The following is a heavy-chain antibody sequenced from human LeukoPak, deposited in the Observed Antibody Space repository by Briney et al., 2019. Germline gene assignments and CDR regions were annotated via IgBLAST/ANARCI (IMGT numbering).Heavy chain of an antibody. V-gene: IGHV3-74*01. D-gene: IGHD5-18*01. J-gene: IGHJ4*02. CDR3: ARVLGYSYGFGFDY. CDR2: INSDGSST. CDR1: GFTFSSYW. Sequence: GGSLRLSCAASGFTFSSYWMHWVRQAPGKGLVWVSRINSDGSSTSYADSVKGRFTISKDNAKNTLYLQMNSLRAEDTAVYYCARVLGYSYGFGFDYWGQGTLVTVSS.